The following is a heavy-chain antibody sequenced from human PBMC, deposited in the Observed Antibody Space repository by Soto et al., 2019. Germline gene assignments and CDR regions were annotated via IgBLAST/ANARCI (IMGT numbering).Heavy chain of an antibody. CDR2: ISGSGGST. V-gene: IGHV3-23*01. J-gene: IGHJ4*02. D-gene: IGHD3-22*01. Sequence: GGSLRLSCAASGFTFSSYAMSWVRQAPGKGLEWVSSISGSGGSTHYADSVKGRFTISRDNSKNTQYLQMSSLRADDTAVYYCVKGEYYYDSSGYYPFDYWGQGTLVTVPS. CDR1: GFTFSSYA. CDR3: VKGEYYYDSSGYYPFDY.